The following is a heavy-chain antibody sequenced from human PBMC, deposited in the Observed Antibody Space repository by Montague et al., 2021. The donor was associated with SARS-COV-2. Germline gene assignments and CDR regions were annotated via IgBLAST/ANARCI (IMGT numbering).Heavy chain of an antibody. CDR3: ARENTVTTFGGPYYIDT. CDR2: IYDSGST. D-gene: IGHD4-17*01. CDR1: GSSVRSYY. J-gene: IGHJ4*02. V-gene: IGHV4-59*02. Sequence: SETLYLTCIVSGSSVRSYYWSWIRQPPGKGLEWIGYIYDSGSTNYYPSLKSRVTISVDTSKNQFSLKLSSVTAADTAVYYCARENTVTTFGGPYYIDTWGQGTLVTVSA.